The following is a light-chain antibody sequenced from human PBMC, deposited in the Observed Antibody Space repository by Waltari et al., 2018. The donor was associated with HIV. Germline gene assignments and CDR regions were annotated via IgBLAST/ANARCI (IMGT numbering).Light chain of an antibody. CDR3: TSYTRSTNLL. CDR2: EFT. J-gene: IGLJ2*01. V-gene: IGLV2-8*01. Sequence: QSALTQPPSASGSPGQSVTISCTGPISDVAGYAYVSWYQKRPGKAPKLMIYEFTRRPSGVPDRFSGSKSANTASLTVSGLQAEDEADYYCTSYTRSTNLLFGGGTKLTVL. CDR1: ISDVAGYAY.